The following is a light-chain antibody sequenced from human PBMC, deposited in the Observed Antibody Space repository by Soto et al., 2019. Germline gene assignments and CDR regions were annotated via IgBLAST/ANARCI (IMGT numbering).Light chain of an antibody. V-gene: IGLV1-40*01. J-gene: IGLJ1*01. CDR1: SSNTGAGYD. CDR2: GNS. Sequence: QSVLTQPPSVSGAPGQRVTISCTGSSSNTGAGYDVHWYQQLPGTAPKLLTYGNSNRPSGVPDRFSGSKSGTSASLAITGLQAEDEADYYCQSYDSSLSGYVFGTGTKVTVL. CDR3: QSYDSSLSGYV.